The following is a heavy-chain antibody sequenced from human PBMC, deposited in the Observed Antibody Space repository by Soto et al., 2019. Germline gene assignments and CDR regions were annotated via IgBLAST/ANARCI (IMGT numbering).Heavy chain of an antibody. Sequence: QVQLVESGGGVVQHGRSLRLSCAASGFTFSSYGMHWVRQAPGKGLEWVAVISYDGSNKYYADSVKGRFTISRDNSKNTLYLQMNSLRAEDTAVYYCAKAHFPDDFWSGYYNYYYYGMDVWGQGTTVTVSS. D-gene: IGHD3-3*01. CDR1: GFTFSSYG. CDR2: ISYDGSNK. V-gene: IGHV3-30*18. CDR3: AKAHFPDDFWSGYYNYYYYGMDV. J-gene: IGHJ6*02.